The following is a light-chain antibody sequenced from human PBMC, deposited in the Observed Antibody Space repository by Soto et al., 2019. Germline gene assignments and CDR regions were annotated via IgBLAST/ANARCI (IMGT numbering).Light chain of an antibody. V-gene: IGKV1-5*03. J-gene: IGKJ1*01. Sequence: IQMTQPPSPLSAFVGERGTIHCRASQGITDDLGWYQHKLGKAPKLLIYKASTLKSGVPSRFSGSGSGTEFTLTSSSLQPDDFATYYCQHYNSYSEAFGQGTKVDIK. CDR1: QGITDD. CDR2: KAS. CDR3: QHYNSYSEA.